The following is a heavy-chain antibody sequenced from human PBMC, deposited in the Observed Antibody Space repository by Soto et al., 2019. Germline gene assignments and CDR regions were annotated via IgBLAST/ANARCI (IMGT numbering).Heavy chain of an antibody. J-gene: IGHJ6*02. CDR3: ARMGQWRVPGDYYYGMDV. V-gene: IGHV3-53*01. CDR2: IYTGGGT. Sequence: PGGSVRLSXAASGLTVSSNYMNWVRPAPGKGLEWVSLIYTGGGTYYADSVKGRFTVSRDNSKNTLYLQMNSLRAEDTAVYYCARMGQWRVPGDYYYGMDVWGQGTSVTVSS. D-gene: IGHD6-19*01. CDR1: GLTVSSNY.